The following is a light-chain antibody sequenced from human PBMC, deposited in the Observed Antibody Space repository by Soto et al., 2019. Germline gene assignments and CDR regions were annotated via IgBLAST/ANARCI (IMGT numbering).Light chain of an antibody. CDR3: SSYTSSSTYV. CDR1: SSDVGSYNR. J-gene: IGLJ1*01. Sequence: QSVLTQPPSVSGSAGQSVAISCTGTSSDVGSYNRVSWYQQPPGTAPKVMIYEVSNRPSGVPARFSGSKSGNTASLTISGLQAEDEADYYCSSYTSSSTYVFGTGTKVTVL. CDR2: EVS. V-gene: IGLV2-18*02.